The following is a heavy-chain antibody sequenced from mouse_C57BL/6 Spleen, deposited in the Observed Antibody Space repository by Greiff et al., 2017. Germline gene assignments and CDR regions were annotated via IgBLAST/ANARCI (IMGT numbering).Heavy chain of an antibody. CDR3: ASSDYDGGPAY. D-gene: IGHD2-4*01. CDR1: GFTFSDYG. CDR2: ISSGSSTI. V-gene: IGHV5-17*01. J-gene: IGHJ3*01. Sequence: DVQLVESGGGLVKPGGSLKLSCAASGFTFSDYGMHWVRQAPEKGLEWVAYISSGSSTIYYADTVKGRFTISRDNAKNTLFLQMTSLRSEDTAMYYGASSDYDGGPAYRGQGTLVTVSA.